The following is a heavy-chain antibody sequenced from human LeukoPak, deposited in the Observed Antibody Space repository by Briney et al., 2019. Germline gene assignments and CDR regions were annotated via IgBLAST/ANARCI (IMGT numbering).Heavy chain of an antibody. CDR2: INWNGGST. Sequence: GGSLRLSCAASGFTFGDYGMSWVRQAPGKGLEWVSGINWNGGSTGYADSVKGRFTISRDNAKNSLYLQMNSLRAEDTALYYCARDLSWQQLGNFDYWGQGTLVTVSS. D-gene: IGHD6-13*01. J-gene: IGHJ4*02. V-gene: IGHV3-20*04. CDR1: GFTFGDYG. CDR3: ARDLSWQQLGNFDY.